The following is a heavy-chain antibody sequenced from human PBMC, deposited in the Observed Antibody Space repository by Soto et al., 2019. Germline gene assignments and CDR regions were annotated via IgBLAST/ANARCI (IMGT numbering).Heavy chain of an antibody. J-gene: IGHJ6*01. V-gene: IGHV3-13*01. Sequence: GASLRLSCAASGFTFSSYDMHWVRQATGKGLEWVSAIGTAGDTYYPGSVKGRFTISRENAKNSSYLQMNSLRAGDTAVYYCAXGSRITGTTRRNYGMDVWGQGTTVTVSS. D-gene: IGHD1-7*01. CDR1: GFTFSSYD. CDR2: IGTAGDT. CDR3: AXGSRITGTTRRNYGMDV.